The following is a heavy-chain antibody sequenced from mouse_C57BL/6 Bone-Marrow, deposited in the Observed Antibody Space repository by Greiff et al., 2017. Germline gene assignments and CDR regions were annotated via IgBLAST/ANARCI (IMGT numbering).Heavy chain of an antibody. CDR2: IDPSDSYT. D-gene: IGHD1-1*01. Sequence: VQLQQPGAELVKPGASVKLSCKASGYTFTSYWMQWVKQRPGQGLEWIGEIDPSDSYTNYNQKFKGKATLTVDTSSSTAYMQLGSLTSEDSAVYYCARGLITTVADYWGQGTTLTVSS. V-gene: IGHV1-50*01. CDR1: GYTFTSYW. CDR3: ARGLITTVADY. J-gene: IGHJ2*01.